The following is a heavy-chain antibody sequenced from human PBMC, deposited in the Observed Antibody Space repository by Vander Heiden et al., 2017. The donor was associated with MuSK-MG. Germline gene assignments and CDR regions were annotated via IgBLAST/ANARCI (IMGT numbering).Heavy chain of an antibody. D-gene: IGHD3-3*01. V-gene: IGHV3-23*01. CDR1: GFTFNSHA. CDR3: AKFPDDFWSGRFDY. Sequence: EVQLLEPGGGLVQPGGSLRLSCAASGFTFNSHAMSWVRQAPGKGLEWVSAISGSGGSTYYADSVKGRFTISRDNSKNTLYLQMSSLRAEDTAVYYCAKFPDDFWSGRFDYWGQGTLVTVSS. J-gene: IGHJ4*02. CDR2: ISGSGGST.